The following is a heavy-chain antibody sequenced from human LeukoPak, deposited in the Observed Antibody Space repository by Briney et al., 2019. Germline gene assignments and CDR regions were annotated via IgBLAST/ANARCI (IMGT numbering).Heavy chain of an antibody. CDR3: TRPSYRSSTSCYLYFDY. J-gene: IGHJ4*02. Sequence: GGSLRLSCAASGFTFSGSAMHWVRQASGKGLEWVGRIRSKANSYATAYAASVKGRFTISRDDSKNTAYLQMNSLKTEDTAVYYCTRPSYRSSTSCYLYFDYWGQGTLVTVSS. CDR2: IRSKANSYAT. V-gene: IGHV3-73*01. D-gene: IGHD2-2*01. CDR1: GFTFSGSA.